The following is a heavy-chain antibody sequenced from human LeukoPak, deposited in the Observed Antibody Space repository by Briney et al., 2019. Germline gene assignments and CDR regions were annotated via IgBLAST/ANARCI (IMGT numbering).Heavy chain of an antibody. CDR1: GGSFSGCY. Sequence: SETLSLTCAVYGGSFSGCYWSWIRQPPGKGLEWIGEINHSGSTNYNPSLKSRVTISVDTSKNQFSLELSSVTAADTAVYYCARGADPYCSSTSCQYYFDYWGQGTLVTVSS. J-gene: IGHJ4*02. D-gene: IGHD2-2*01. V-gene: IGHV4-34*01. CDR3: ARGADPYCSSTSCQYYFDY. CDR2: INHSGST.